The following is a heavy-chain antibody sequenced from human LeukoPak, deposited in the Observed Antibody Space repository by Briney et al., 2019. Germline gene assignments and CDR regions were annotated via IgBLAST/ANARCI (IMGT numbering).Heavy chain of an antibody. D-gene: IGHD6-19*01. J-gene: IGHJ4*02. CDR1: GFTFSSYA. V-gene: IGHV3-23*01. Sequence: PGGSLRLSCAASGFTFSSYAMSWVRQAPGKGLEWVSAISGSGGSTYYADPVKGRFTISRDNSKNTLYLQMNSLRAEDTAVYYCAKVRPTPSIAVAGMMDYWGQGTLVTVSS. CDR2: ISGSGGST. CDR3: AKVRPTPSIAVAGMMDY.